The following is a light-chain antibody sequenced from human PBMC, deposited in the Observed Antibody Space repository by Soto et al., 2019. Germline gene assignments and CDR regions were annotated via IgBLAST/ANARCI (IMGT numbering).Light chain of an antibody. CDR1: NIGNKN. J-gene: IGLJ2*01. Sequence: SYELTQPLSVSVALGQTARITCGGDNIGNKNSHWYQQKPGQAPVLVIYRDVSRPSGISERFSGSNSGNTATLTISRAQAGDEADYYCQVWDSNTVIFGGGTKVTVL. V-gene: IGLV3-9*01. CDR2: RDV. CDR3: QVWDSNTVI.